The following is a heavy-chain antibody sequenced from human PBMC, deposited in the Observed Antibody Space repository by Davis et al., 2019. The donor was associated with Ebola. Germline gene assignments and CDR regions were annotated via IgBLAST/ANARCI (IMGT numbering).Heavy chain of an antibody. CDR2: INPHNGNT. CDR1: GYTFTSYG. Sequence: ASVKVSCKASGYTFTSYGITWVRQAPGQGLEWMGWINPHNGNTNYAQNVQGRVTMTTDTSTSTDYMEVGILRSDDTAVYYCARAQFPTTSDHWGQGTLVTVSS. D-gene: IGHD1-1*01. V-gene: IGHV1-18*04. CDR3: ARAQFPTTSDH. J-gene: IGHJ4*02.